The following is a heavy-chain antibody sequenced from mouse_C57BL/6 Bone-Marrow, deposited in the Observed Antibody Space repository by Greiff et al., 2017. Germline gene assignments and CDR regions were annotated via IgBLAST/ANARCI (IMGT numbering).Heavy chain of an antibody. Sequence: QVQLQQPGAELVMPGASVKLSCKASGYTFTSYWMHWVKQRPGQGLEWIGEIDPSDSYTNYNQKFKGKSTLTVDKSSSTAYMQLSSLTSEDSAVYYCAREVLFYGNYFDYCGQGTTLTVSS. J-gene: IGHJ2*01. D-gene: IGHD1-1*01. CDR1: GYTFTSYW. V-gene: IGHV1-69*01. CDR3: AREVLFYGNYFDY. CDR2: IDPSDSYT.